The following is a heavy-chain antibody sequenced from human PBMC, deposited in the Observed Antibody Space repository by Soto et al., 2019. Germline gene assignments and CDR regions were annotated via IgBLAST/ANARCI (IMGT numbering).Heavy chain of an antibody. CDR1: GYSISSGYY. CDR3: ARDTFIVGHPWFDP. J-gene: IGHJ5*02. V-gene: IGHV4-38-2*02. D-gene: IGHD1-26*01. CDR2: IWHRVTT. Sequence: PSETLSLTGAVSGYSISSGYYWGWIRQPPGKGLEWIGSIWHRVTTYYNPSLKSRVTISVDTSKNLFSLQLSSVTAADTAVYYCARDTFIVGHPWFDPFGQGILVTFSS.